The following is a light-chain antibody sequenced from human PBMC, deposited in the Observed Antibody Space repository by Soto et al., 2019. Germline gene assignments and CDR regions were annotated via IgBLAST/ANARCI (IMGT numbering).Light chain of an antibody. CDR2: KAS. CDR3: QHYNSYSEA. Sequence: DIQMTQSPSTLSGSVVDRVTITCLASQTISSWLAWYQQKPGKAPKLLIYKASTLKSGVPSRFSGSGSGTEFTLTISSQQPDDFATYYCQHYNSYSEAFGQGTKVDIK. CDR1: QTISSW. V-gene: IGKV1-5*03. J-gene: IGKJ1*01.